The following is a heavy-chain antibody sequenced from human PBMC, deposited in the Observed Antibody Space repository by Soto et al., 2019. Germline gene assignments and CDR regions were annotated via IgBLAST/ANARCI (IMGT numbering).Heavy chain of an antibody. D-gene: IGHD5-12*01. CDR3: ARDPVDGYAFFDN. Sequence: PSETLSLTCTVSGVSISSGDYYWSWIRQPPGKGLEWIGYIYYSENTYSNPSLKSRVAISGDTSKNQFSLKLTSVTAADTAVYWCARDPVDGYAFFDNWGQGALVTVSS. V-gene: IGHV4-30-4*02. J-gene: IGHJ5*02. CDR1: GVSISSGDYY. CDR2: IYYSENT.